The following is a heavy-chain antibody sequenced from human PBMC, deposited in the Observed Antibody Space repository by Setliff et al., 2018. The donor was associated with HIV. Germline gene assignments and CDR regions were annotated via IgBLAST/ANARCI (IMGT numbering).Heavy chain of an antibody. Sequence: SETLSLTCTVSGGSVNSRNYFWGWIRQPPGKGLEWIGTLYYSGEIRYNPSLKSRVTISVDTSKNQFSLNLNSVTAAGTAVYYCVRHVDSDTSGHPDWFDPWGQGTLVTVSS. CDR2: LYYSGEI. J-gene: IGHJ5*02. CDR1: GGSVNSRNYF. CDR3: VRHVDSDTSGHPDWFDP. V-gene: IGHV4-39*01. D-gene: IGHD3-22*01.